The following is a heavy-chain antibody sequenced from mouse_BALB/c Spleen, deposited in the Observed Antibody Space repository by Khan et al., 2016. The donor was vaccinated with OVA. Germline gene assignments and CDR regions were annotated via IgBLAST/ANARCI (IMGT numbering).Heavy chain of an antibody. J-gene: IGHJ1*01. CDR1: GFTIKDTY. CDR2: IAPANGNT. Sequence: VRLQQSGAELVKPGASVKLSCTASGFTIKDTYLHWVKQRPEQGLEWIGRIAPANGNTKYDPKFQGKATLTADTSSNTSYLKPNSLTSEDTAVLYCAHPSEGPRCFAVWGEGTTVTVSA. D-gene: IGHD6-1*01. V-gene: IGHV14-3*02. CDR3: AHPSEGPRCFAV.